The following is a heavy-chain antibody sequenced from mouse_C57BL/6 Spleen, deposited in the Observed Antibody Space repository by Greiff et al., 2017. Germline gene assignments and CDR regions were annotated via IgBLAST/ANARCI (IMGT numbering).Heavy chain of an antibody. CDR1: GFTFSSYG. V-gene: IGHV5-6*01. Sequence: EVNVVESGGDLVKPGGSLKLSCAASGFTFSSYGMSWVRQTPDKRLEWVATISSGGSYTYYPDSVKGRFTISRDNAKNTLYLQMSSLKSEDTAMYYCARHNWYYFDYWGQGTTLTVSS. D-gene: IGHD4-1*01. J-gene: IGHJ2*01. CDR3: ARHNWYYFDY. CDR2: ISSGGSYT.